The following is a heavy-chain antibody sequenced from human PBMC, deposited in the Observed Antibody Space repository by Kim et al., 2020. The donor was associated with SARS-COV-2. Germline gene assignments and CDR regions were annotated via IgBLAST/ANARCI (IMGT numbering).Heavy chain of an antibody. CDR1: GYTLTELS. D-gene: IGHD6-13*01. J-gene: IGHJ4*02. CDR3: ATRAAGTTSGNY. V-gene: IGHV1-24*01. CDR2: FDPEDGET. Sequence: ASVKVSCKVSGYTLTELSMHWVRQAPGKGLEWMGGFDPEDGETIYAQKFQGRVTMTEDTSTDTAYMELSSLRSEDTAVYYCATRAAGTTSGNYWGQGTLVTVSS.